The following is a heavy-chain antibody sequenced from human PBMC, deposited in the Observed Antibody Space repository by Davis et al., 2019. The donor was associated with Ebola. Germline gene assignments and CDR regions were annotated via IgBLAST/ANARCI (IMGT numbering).Heavy chain of an antibody. CDR2: ISAYNGNT. J-gene: IGHJ4*02. D-gene: IGHD3-9*01. CDR3: ARAGYDIVYYIDY. CDR1: GYTFTSYG. Sequence: ASVKVSCKASGYTFTSYGITWVRQAPGQGLEWMGWISAYNGNTKYAQKVQGRVTMSTDTSTSTAYMELRSLRSDDTAIYYCARAGYDIVYYIDYWGQGTLVAVSS. V-gene: IGHV1-18*01.